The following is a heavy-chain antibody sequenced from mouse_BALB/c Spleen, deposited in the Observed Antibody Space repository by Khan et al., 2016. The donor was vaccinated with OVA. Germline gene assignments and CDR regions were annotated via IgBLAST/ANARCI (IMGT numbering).Heavy chain of an antibody. D-gene: IGHD1-1*01. CDR1: GYSITSDYA. V-gene: IGHV3-2*02. Sequence: VQLKVSGPGLVKPSQSLSLTCTVTGYSITSDYAWDWIRQFPGNKLEWMGYISYGGSTSYNPSLKSRISITRDTSKNQFFLQLNSVTTEDTATYYCARKNYYGYAMDYWGQGTSVTVSS. J-gene: IGHJ4*01. CDR2: ISYGGST. CDR3: ARKNYYGYAMDY.